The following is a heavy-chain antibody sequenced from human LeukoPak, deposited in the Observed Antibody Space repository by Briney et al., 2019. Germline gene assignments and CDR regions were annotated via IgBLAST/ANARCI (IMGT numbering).Heavy chain of an antibody. CDR2: ISSSSSTI. D-gene: IGHD3-3*01. CDR1: GFTFSSYS. Sequence: PGGSLRLSCAASGFTFSSYSMNWVRQAPGKGLEWVSYISSSSSTIYYADSVKGRFTISRDNVKNSLYLQMNSLRAEDTAVYYCARGVTIFGVVIIGYMDVWGKGTTVTVSS. J-gene: IGHJ6*03. CDR3: ARGVTIFGVVIIGYMDV. V-gene: IGHV3-48*01.